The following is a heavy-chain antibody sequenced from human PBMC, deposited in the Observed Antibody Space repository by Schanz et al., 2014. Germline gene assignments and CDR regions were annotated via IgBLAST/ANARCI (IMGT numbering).Heavy chain of an antibody. CDR2: INAHTGNT. Sequence: QLMQSGSEVRKPGASVKVSCKASGYIFGSHGMTWVRQAPGQGPELMGWINAHTGNTQYAQKFQGRVNMTRDTVATTVHLELTRLRTDDTAIYYCARVLIAAYHYNSPGAFDIWGQGTTVTVSS. D-gene: IGHD3-10*01. J-gene: IGHJ3*02. CDR1: GYIFGSHG. CDR3: ARVLIAAYHYNSPGAFDI. V-gene: IGHV1-18*01.